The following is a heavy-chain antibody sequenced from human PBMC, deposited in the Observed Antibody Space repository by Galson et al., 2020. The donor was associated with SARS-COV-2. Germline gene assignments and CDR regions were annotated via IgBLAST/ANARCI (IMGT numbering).Heavy chain of an antibody. J-gene: IGHJ6*02. V-gene: IGHV3-72*01. CDR1: GFTFSDHY. CDR3: AREWGIAVAATYYYYGMDV. CDR2: TRNKANSYTT. D-gene: IGHD6-19*01. Sequence: TGGSLRLSCAASGFTFSDHYMDWVRQAPGKGLEWVGRTRNKANSYTTEYAASVKGRFTISRDDSKNSLYLQMNSLKTEYTAVYYCAREWGIAVAATYYYYGMDVWGQGTTVTVSS.